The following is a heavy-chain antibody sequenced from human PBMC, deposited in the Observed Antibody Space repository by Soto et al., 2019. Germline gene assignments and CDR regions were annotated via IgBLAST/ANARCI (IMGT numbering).Heavy chain of an antibody. CDR1: RYTFPSYY. Sequence: SVKVSSKSSRYTFPSYYIHGVRQARGQGLEWMGIINHSGGSTSYAQKFQGRVIMTRDTSTRTVYMELSSLRSADTAAYYCARDSGVTESDYWGQGTLVTVSS. CDR2: INHSGGST. V-gene: IGHV1-46*01. D-gene: IGHD2-21*02. J-gene: IGHJ4*02. CDR3: ARDSGVTESDY.